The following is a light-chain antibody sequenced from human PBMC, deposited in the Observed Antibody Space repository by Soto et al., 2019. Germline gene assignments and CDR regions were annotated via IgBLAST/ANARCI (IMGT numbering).Light chain of an antibody. CDR3: PQYKTFWT. CDR1: QTITNW. J-gene: IGKJ1*01. Sequence: DIHVTQSPSTLSASVGGRFTITCRSSQTITNWVAWYQQKPGKPPRLFIYAASSLASSVPSRFTGSGSGTEFTLTISRLQSEDFATYYRPQYKTFWTFGQGTKVDIK. CDR2: AAS. V-gene: IGKV1-5*01.